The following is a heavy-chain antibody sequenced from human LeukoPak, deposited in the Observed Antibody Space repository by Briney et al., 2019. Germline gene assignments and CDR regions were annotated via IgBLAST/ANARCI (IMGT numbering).Heavy chain of an antibody. CDR2: IYHSGST. CDR1: GGSISSGGYS. CDR3: ARGPGGDILTGPPFDI. Sequence: PSQTLSLTCAVSGGSISSGGYSWSWIRQPPGKGLEWIGYIYHSGSTYYNPSLKSRVTISVDRSKNQFSLKLSSVTAADTAVYYCARGPGGDILTGPPFDIWGQGTMVTVSS. V-gene: IGHV4-30-2*01. D-gene: IGHD3-9*01. J-gene: IGHJ3*02.